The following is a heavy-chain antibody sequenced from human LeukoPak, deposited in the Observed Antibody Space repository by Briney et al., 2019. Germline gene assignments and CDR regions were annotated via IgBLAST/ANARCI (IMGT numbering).Heavy chain of an antibody. CDR1: GFTLSSYG. J-gene: IGHJ6*02. V-gene: IGHV3-30*18. CDR2: ISYDGSNK. D-gene: IGHD3-10*01. CDR3: AKDYYGSGNYYYGMDV. Sequence: GRSLRLSCAASGFTLSSYGMHWVRQAPGKGLEWVAVISYDGSNKYYADSVKGRFTISRDNSKNTLYLQMNSLRAEDTAVYYCAKDYYGSGNYYYGMDVWGQGTTVTVSS.